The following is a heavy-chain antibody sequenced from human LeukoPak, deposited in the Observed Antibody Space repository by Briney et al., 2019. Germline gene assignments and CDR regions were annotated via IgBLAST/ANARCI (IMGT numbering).Heavy chain of an antibody. Sequence: SETLSLTCTVSGGSISSSSYYWGWIRQPPGKGLEWIAYVYYGGSTNYNPSLKSRVSISVDTSKNQFSLKLSSVTAADTAVYYCARVEILGGWPGAFDIWGQGTMVTVSS. CDR1: GGSISSSSYY. CDR3: ARVEILGGWPGAFDI. CDR2: VYYGGST. J-gene: IGHJ3*02. D-gene: IGHD1-14*01. V-gene: IGHV4-61*05.